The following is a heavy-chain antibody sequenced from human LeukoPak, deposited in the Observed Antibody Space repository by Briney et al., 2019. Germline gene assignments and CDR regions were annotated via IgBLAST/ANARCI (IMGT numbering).Heavy chain of an antibody. J-gene: IGHJ4*02. CDR1: AYTFTTNC. V-gene: IGHV1-18*04. Sequence: ASVKVSCKASAYTFTTNCISCVRHPIGQKLEGMGWISTYNSNTNYAQKLQGRVTRTTDTSTSTADMELRSLRSADTAVYYCARAVAGTTLDCWGQGTPVTVSS. CDR3: ARAVAGTTLDC. D-gene: IGHD6-19*01. CDR2: ISTYNSNT.